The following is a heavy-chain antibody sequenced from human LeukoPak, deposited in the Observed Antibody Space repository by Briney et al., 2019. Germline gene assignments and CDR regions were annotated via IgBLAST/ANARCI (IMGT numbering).Heavy chain of an antibody. Sequence: SETLSLTCAVSGYSISSGYYWGWIRQPPGKGLEWIGSIYHSGSTYYNPSLESRVTISVDTSKNQFSLKLSSVTAADTAVYYCARQSAVAGTVDAFDIWGQGTMVTVSS. CDR3: ARQSAVAGTVDAFDI. D-gene: IGHD6-19*01. CDR1: GYSISSGYY. J-gene: IGHJ3*02. V-gene: IGHV4-38-2*01. CDR2: IYHSGST.